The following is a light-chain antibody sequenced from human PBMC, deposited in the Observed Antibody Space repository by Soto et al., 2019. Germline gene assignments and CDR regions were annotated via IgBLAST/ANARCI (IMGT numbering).Light chain of an antibody. Sequence: EIVLTHSPATLSVSPVERASLSFSASQSVSSNLAWYQQKPGQAPRLLIYDASTRATGVPARFSGSRSGAEFTLTISSLQSEDFAVYYCQHYVTWPLTFGGGTKVDIK. CDR1: QSVSSN. CDR3: QHYVTWPLT. V-gene: IGKV3-15*01. CDR2: DAS. J-gene: IGKJ4*01.